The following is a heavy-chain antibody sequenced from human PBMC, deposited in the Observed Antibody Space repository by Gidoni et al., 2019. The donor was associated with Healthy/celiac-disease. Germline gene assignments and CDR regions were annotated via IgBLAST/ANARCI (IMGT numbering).Heavy chain of an antibody. CDR2: INHSGST. D-gene: IGHD2-2*01. CDR1: GGSFRGYY. Sequence: QVQLQQWGAGLLQPSETLSLTCAVYGGSFRGYYWSWIRQPPGKGLEWIGEINHSGSTNYNPSLKSRVTISVDTSKNQFSLKLSSVTAADTAVYYCAGTEDIVVVPAARRFDYWGQGTLVTVSS. CDR3: AGTEDIVVVPAARRFDY. V-gene: IGHV4-34*01. J-gene: IGHJ4*02.